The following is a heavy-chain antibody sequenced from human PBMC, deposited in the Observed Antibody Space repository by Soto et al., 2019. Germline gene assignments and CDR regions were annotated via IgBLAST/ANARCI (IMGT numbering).Heavy chain of an antibody. CDR1: GFTFSSYS. D-gene: IGHD3-22*01. Sequence: GGSLRLSCAASGFTFSSYSMNWVRQAPGKGLEWVSSISSSSSYIYYADSVKGRFTISRDNAKNSLYLQMNSLRAEDTAVYYCARDSKLDSSGYLTDYFDYWGQGTLVTVSS. J-gene: IGHJ4*02. CDR3: ARDSKLDSSGYLTDYFDY. V-gene: IGHV3-21*01. CDR2: ISSSSSYI.